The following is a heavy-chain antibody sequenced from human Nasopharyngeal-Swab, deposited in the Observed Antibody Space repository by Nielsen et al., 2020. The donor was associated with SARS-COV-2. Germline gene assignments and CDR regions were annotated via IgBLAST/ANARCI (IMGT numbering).Heavy chain of an antibody. Sequence: GESLKISCAASGFTVSSNYMSWVRQAPGKGLEWVSVIYSGGSTYYADSVKGRFTISRDNSKNTLYLQMNSLRAEDTAVYYCARLRAFDIWGRGTMVTVSS. V-gene: IGHV3-53*01. CDR2: IYSGGST. J-gene: IGHJ3*02. CDR3: ARLRAFDI. CDR1: GFTVSSNY.